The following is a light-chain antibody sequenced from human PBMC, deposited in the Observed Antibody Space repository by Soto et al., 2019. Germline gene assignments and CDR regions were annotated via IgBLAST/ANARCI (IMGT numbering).Light chain of an antibody. J-gene: IGLJ7*01. CDR3: CSYAVRDTFFV. V-gene: IGLV2-11*01. Sequence: QSALTQPHSVSGSPGQSVIISCTGTSNDVGAYNYVSWYQQYPGKAPKLVIYDVSKRPSGIPARFSGSKSGNAASLTISGLQAEDEADYFCCSYAVRDTFFVFGTGTQLTVL. CDR1: SNDVGAYNY. CDR2: DVS.